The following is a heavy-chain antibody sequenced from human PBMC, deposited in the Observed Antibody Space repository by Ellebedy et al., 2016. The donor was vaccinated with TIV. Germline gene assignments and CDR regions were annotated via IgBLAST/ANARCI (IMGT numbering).Heavy chain of an antibody. Sequence: AASVKVSCKASGYTFTSYDINWVRQATGQGLEWMGWINPNSGGTNYAQKFQGRVTMTRDTSISTAYMELSRLRSDDTAVYYCARGLLRYFDWLSYWGQGTLVTVSS. D-gene: IGHD3-9*01. CDR2: INPNSGGT. CDR1: GYTFTSYD. J-gene: IGHJ4*02. CDR3: ARGLLRYFDWLSY. V-gene: IGHV1-2*02.